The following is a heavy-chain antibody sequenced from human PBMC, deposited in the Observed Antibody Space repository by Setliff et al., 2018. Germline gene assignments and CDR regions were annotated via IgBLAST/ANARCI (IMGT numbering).Heavy chain of an antibody. J-gene: IGHJ6*03. D-gene: IGHD5-18*01. CDR1: GGTFSSYG. V-gene: IGHV1-69*05. CDR3: VREGVDTRSSTDYRYYMDV. CDR2: IIPFFGTV. Sequence: SVKVSCKASGGTFSSYGISWVRQAPGQGLEWMGGIIPFFGTVDYTQKFQGRVTITTDESTTTAYMELSSLGSEDTAVYYCVREGVDTRSSTDYRYYMDVWGKGTTVTVSS.